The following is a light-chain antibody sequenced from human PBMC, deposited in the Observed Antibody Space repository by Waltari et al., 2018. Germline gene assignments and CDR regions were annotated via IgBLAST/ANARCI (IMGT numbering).Light chain of an antibody. V-gene: IGLV7-46*01. J-gene: IGLJ3*02. CDR3: LLSFYDIRA. CDR2: DTD. Sequence: QAEVTQEPSLTVSPGGTVTLPCGSSTGAVTSTHHPYWFLQKPGQVPRTLIYDTDNKHSWKPARFSGSLLGGKAALTLSGAQPEDEAVYYCLLSFYDIRAFGGGTKLTVL. CDR1: TGAVTSTHH.